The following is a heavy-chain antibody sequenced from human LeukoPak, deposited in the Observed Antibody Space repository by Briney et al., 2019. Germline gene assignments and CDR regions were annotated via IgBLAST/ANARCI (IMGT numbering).Heavy chain of an antibody. CDR3: ARGVGGAVAGILY. V-gene: IGHV4-39*07. CDR1: GGSISSSSYY. D-gene: IGHD6-19*01. J-gene: IGHJ4*02. CDR2: INHSGST. Sequence: SETLSLTCTVSGGSISSSSYYWSWIRQPPGKGLEWIGEINHSGSTNYNPSLKSRVTISVDTSKNQFSLKLSSVTAADTAVYYCARGVGGAVAGILYWGQGTLVTVSS.